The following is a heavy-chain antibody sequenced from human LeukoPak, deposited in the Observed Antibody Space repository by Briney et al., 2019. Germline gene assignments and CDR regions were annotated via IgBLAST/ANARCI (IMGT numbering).Heavy chain of an antibody. CDR2: IGSDGTYI. CDR1: GFAFSYYG. CDR3: ARAPGGYDFWSGYYPDY. V-gene: IGHV3-21*01. Sequence: GGSLRLSCAVSGFAFSYYGMNWVRQAPGKGLEWVSSIGSDGTYIYYADSVKGRFTISRDTAKNSLYLHMNSLRAEDTAVYYCARAPGGYDFWSGYYPDYWGQGTLVTVSS. J-gene: IGHJ4*02. D-gene: IGHD3-3*01.